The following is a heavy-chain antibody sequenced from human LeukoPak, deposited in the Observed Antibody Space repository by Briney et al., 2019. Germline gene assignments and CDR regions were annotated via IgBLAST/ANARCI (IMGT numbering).Heavy chain of an antibody. CDR3: ATRKEGSYFES. Sequence: SETLSLTCSVSGGSIPTTRYYWGWIRQSPGMGLEWIGSAYYFGNAYYRPSLMSRATISIDTSKKRISLNLTSVTARDTGIYYCATRKEGSYFESWGQGTLVTVSS. V-gene: IGHV4-39*01. J-gene: IGHJ4*02. CDR1: GGSIPTTRYY. D-gene: IGHD3-10*01. CDR2: AYYFGNA.